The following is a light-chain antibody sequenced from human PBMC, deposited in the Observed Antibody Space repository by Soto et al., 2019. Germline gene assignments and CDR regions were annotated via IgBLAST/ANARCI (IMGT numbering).Light chain of an antibody. V-gene: IGKV3-15*01. CDR1: QSVSSN. J-gene: IGKJ1*01. CDR2: GAS. CDR3: QQYNNWPPTWT. Sequence: EIVMTQSPATLSVSPGERATLSCSASQSVSSNLAWYQQKPGQAPRLLIYGASTRATGIPARFSGSGSGTEFTLTISSLQSEDFAVYYGQQYNNWPPTWTFGQGTKVDIK.